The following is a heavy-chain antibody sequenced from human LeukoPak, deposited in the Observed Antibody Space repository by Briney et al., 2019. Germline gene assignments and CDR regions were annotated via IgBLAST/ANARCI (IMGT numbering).Heavy chain of an antibody. CDR1: GFTFSSYS. V-gene: IGHV3-21*01. D-gene: IGHD6-19*01. CDR2: ISSSSSYI. J-gene: IGHJ3*02. CDR3: ARDGWYSSGWQNEAFDI. Sequence: NPGGSLRLSCAASGFTFSSYSMNWVRQAPGKSLEWVTSISSSSSYIYYADSVKGRFTISRDNAKNSLYLQMNSLRAEDTAVYYCARDGWYSSGWQNEAFDIWGQGTMVTVSS.